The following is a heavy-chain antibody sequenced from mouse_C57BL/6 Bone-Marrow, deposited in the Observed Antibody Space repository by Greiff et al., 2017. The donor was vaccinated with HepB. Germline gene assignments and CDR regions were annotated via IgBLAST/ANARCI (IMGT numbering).Heavy chain of an antibody. CDR3: ARRGLRRGGMDY. CDR2: LSGGGGNT. J-gene: IGHJ4*01. Sequence: DVMLVESGGGLVKPGGSLKLSCAASGFTFRRYTMSWVRPTPEKRLEWVATLSGGGGNTYYPDSVKGRFTISRDNAKNTLYLQMSSLRSEDTALYYCARRGLRRGGMDYWGQGTSVTVSS. CDR1: GFTFRRYT. V-gene: IGHV5-9*01. D-gene: IGHD2-12*01.